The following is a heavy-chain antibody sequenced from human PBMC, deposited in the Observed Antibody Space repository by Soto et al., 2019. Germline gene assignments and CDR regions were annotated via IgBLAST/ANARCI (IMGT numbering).Heavy chain of an antibody. V-gene: IGHV3-23*01. CDR1: AFSLTSCS. CDR3: AKGEMATTRNSFDP. J-gene: IGHJ5*02. CDR2: LSRSGGAT. Sequence: GSLRLSCVTSAFSLTSCSMSWVRQTPGKGLEWVSALSRSGGATYYADSVKGRFTISRDTSTNTLYLQMSNLRAEDTAIYYCAKGEMATTRNSFDPWGQGTLVTSPQ. D-gene: IGHD5-12*01.